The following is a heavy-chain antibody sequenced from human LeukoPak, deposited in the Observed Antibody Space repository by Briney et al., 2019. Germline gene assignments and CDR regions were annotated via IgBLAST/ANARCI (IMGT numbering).Heavy chain of an antibody. V-gene: IGHV4-34*01. CDR1: GGSFSGYY. Sequence: PSETLSLTCAVYGGSFSGYYWSWIRQPPGKGLEWIGEINHSGSTNYNPSLKSRVTISVDTSKNQFSLKLSSVTAADTAVYYCARGRGSGYSSSWFGWPFDYWGQGTLVNVSS. CDR3: ARGRGSGYSSSWFGWPFDY. D-gene: IGHD6-13*01. CDR2: INHSGST. J-gene: IGHJ4*02.